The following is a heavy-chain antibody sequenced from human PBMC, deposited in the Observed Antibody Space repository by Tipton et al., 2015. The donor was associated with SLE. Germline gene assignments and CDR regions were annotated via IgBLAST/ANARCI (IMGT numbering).Heavy chain of an antibody. CDR1: GYRFTKYW. CDR3: VRRGGGSYGELDY. CDR2: IYPGDSDT. J-gene: IGHJ4*02. V-gene: IGHV5-51*01. D-gene: IGHD1-26*01. Sequence: QSGPEVKKPGESLKISCKGSGYRFTKYWIGWVRQMPGKGLEWMAIIYPGDSDTRYSPYFQGQVTISADKSISTAYLHWNSLKASCTAMYFCVRRGGGSYGELDYWGQGPLVTVSS.